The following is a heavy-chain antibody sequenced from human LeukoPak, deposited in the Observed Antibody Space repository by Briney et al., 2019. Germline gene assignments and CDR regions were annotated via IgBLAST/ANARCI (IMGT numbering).Heavy chain of an antibody. J-gene: IGHJ3*02. V-gene: IGHV4-59*08. CDR3: ARVAERTWLPYDSAFDI. CDR2: IYHGGST. D-gene: IGHD3-3*01. Sequence: PSETLSLTCTVSGGSISSYYWSWIRQPPGKGLEWIATIYHGGSTYYNPSLESRITISLDTSRNLFSLNVTSVSAADSAMYYCARVAERTWLPYDSAFDIWGLGTMVTVSS. CDR1: GGSISSYY.